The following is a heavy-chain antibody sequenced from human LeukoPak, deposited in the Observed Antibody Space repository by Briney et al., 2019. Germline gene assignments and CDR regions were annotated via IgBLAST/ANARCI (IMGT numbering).Heavy chain of an antibody. D-gene: IGHD4-11*01. J-gene: IGHJ5*02. CDR3: AREYNNYVDP. CDR1: GGSINYYY. V-gene: IGHV4-59*01. Sequence: SETLSLTCTVSGGSINYYYWMWIRQPPGKGLEWIGHIYYSGSTDYSPSLKSRVTISVDTSKNQFSLKLSSVTAADTAVYYCAREYNNYVDPWGQGTLVTVSS. CDR2: IYYSGST.